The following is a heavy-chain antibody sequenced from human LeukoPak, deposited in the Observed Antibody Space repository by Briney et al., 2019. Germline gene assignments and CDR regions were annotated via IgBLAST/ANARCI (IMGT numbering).Heavy chain of an antibody. Sequence: SEALSLTCTVSGGSISSSSYCWGWIRQPPGKGLEWMVSMYYSGSTYYNPSLKSRVTISVDTSTNQFSLKLSSVTAADTAVYYCARHRPAFWYDGATGRFDYWGQGTLVTVSS. V-gene: IGHV4-39*01. D-gene: IGHD2-8*02. CDR3: ARHRPAFWYDGATGRFDY. J-gene: IGHJ4*02. CDR2: MYYSGST. CDR1: GGSISSSSYC.